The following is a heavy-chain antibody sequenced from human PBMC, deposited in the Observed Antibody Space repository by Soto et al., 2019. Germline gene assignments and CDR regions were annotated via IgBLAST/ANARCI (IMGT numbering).Heavy chain of an antibody. CDR1: GGTFSSYA. Sequence: QVQLVQSGAEVKKPGSSVKVSCKASGGTFSSYAISWVRQAPGQGLEWMGGIIPLFGTADYAQKFQGRVTITADESTSKAYMELSSLRSEDTAVYYCASHYDSSGYYYRGLDYWGQGTLVTVSS. J-gene: IGHJ4*02. CDR2: IIPLFGTA. V-gene: IGHV1-69*12. D-gene: IGHD3-22*01. CDR3: ASHYDSSGYYYRGLDY.